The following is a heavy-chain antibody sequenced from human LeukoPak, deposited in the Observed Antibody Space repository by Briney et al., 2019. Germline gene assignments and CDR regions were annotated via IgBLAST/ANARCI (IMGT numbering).Heavy chain of an antibody. CDR2: ISYDGSNE. D-gene: IGHD4-17*01. Sequence: PGGSLRLSCAASGFTFSSYGMHWVRQAPGKGLEWVAVISYDGSNESYANSVKGRFTISRDNSKNALYLQMNSLRAEDTAVYYCAKEVDYGDYSSCDYWGQGTLVTVSS. V-gene: IGHV3-30*18. CDR1: GFTFSSYG. J-gene: IGHJ4*02. CDR3: AKEVDYGDYSSCDY.